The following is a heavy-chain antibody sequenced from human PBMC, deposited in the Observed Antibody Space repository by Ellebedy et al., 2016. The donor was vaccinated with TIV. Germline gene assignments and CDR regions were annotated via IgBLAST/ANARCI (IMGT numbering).Heavy chain of an antibody. CDR3: AREGIDGYNYFDY. D-gene: IGHD5-24*01. Sequence: MPGGSLRLSCAVYGGSLSRYFWSWVRQPAGKGLEWIGGIYFTGDTNYNPSFESRVIMSVDASKNQVSLKLTSVTAADTAVYYCAREGIDGYNYFDYWGRGTLVTVSS. CDR2: IYFTGDT. V-gene: IGHV4-4*07. J-gene: IGHJ4*02. CDR1: GGSLSRYF.